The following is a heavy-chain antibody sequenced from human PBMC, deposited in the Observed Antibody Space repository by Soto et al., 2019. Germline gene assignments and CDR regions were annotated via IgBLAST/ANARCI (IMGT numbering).Heavy chain of an antibody. CDR3: ARYAETYYYDSSGYFEAGYYYYGMDV. D-gene: IGHD3-22*01. CDR2: ISSSSSYI. J-gene: IGHJ6*02. V-gene: IGHV3-21*01. CDR1: GFTFSSYS. Sequence: GGSLRLSCAASGFTFSSYSMNWVRQAPGKGLEWVSSISSSSSYIYYADSVKGRFTISRDNAKNSLYLQMNSLRAEDTAVYYCARYAETYYYDSSGYFEAGYYYYGMDVWGQGTTVTVSS.